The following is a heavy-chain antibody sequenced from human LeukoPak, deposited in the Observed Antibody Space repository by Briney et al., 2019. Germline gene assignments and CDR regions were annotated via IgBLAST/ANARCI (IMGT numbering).Heavy chain of an antibody. Sequence: GGSLRLSCAASGFTFSSYSMNWVRRAPGKGLEWVSSITSSSSYLYYADSVKGRFTISRDNAKNSLYLQMNSLRAEDTAVYYCAREVDTAMAYDAFDIWGQGTMVTVSS. V-gene: IGHV3-21*01. CDR2: ITSSSSYL. J-gene: IGHJ3*02. D-gene: IGHD5-18*01. CDR1: GFTFSSYS. CDR3: AREVDTAMAYDAFDI.